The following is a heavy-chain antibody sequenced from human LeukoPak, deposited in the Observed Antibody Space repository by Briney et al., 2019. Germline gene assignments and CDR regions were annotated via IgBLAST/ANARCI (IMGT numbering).Heavy chain of an antibody. D-gene: IGHD2-15*01. CDR1: GGTFSSYA. CDR2: IIPIFGIA. J-gene: IGHJ6*02. Sequence: ASVKVSCKASGGTFSSYAISWVRQAPGQGLEWMGRIIPIFGIANYAQKSQGRVTITADKSTSTAYMELSSLRSEDTAVYYCASSPRSAAATNDKYYYYGMDVWGQGTTVTVSS. V-gene: IGHV1-69*04. CDR3: ASSPRSAAATNDKYYYYGMDV.